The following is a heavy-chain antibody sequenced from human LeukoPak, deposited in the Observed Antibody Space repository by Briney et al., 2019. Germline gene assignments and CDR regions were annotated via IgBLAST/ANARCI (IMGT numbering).Heavy chain of an antibody. CDR2: IYYSGST. J-gene: IGHJ6*02. CDR1: GGSISSYY. Sequence: SETLSLTCPVSGGSISSYYWSWIRQPPGKGLGGIGYIYYSGSTNYNPSLKSRVTISVDTSKNLFSLKVSSVTAADTAVYYCARGRSNYYGMDVWGQGTTVTVSS. D-gene: IGHD1-26*01. V-gene: IGHV4-59*01. CDR3: ARGRSNYYGMDV.